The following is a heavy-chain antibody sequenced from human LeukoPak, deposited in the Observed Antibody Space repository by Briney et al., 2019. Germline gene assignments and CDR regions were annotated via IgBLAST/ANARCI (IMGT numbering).Heavy chain of an antibody. V-gene: IGHV4-30-2*01. Sequence: SQTLSLTCTVSGGSISSGGYYWSWIRQPPGKGLEWIGYIYHSGSTYYSPSLKSRVTISVDRSKNQFSLKLSSVTAADTAVYYCARFRGSFLFDYWGQGTLVTVSS. CDR3: ARFRGSFLFDY. D-gene: IGHD3-10*01. J-gene: IGHJ4*02. CDR2: IYHSGST. CDR1: GGSISSGGYY.